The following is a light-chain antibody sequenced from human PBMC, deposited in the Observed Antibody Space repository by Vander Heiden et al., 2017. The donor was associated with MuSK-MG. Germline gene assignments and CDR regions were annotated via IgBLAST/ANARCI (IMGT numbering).Light chain of an antibody. V-gene: IGKV1-33*01. CDR2: DAS. J-gene: IGKJ2*02. CDR3: QQNDNLPPCT. CDR1: QDIRKY. Sequence: DIQMTQSPSSLSASVGDRVSITCQASQDIRKYLNWYQQKPGKDPKLLIYDASKLETGVPSRFSGSGYGKDFTFTISSRQPEDIASYYCQQNDNLPPCTFGQGTKMXIK.